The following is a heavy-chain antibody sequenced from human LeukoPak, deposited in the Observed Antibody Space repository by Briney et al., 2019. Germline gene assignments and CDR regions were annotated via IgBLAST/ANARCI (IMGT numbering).Heavy chain of an antibody. CDR1: GGSINNYY. Sequence: PSETLSLTCTVSGGSINNYYWSWLRQPPGKGLEWIAYIYSSGNTYYNPSLKSRVTISVDTSKTQFSLKLSSVTAADTAVYYCARQIGFSSDWNEDWGPGTLVTVSS. V-gene: IGHV4-59*08. D-gene: IGHD6-19*01. CDR2: IYSSGNT. CDR3: ARQIGFSSDWNED. J-gene: IGHJ4*02.